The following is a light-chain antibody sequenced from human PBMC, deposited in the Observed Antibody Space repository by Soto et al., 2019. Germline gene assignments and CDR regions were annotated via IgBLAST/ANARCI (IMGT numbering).Light chain of an antibody. Sequence: QSALTQPASVSGSPGQSITISCTGTSSDVGGHDYVSWYQHHPGKAPKLMIYDVSRRPSGVSNRFSGSKSGNTASLTISGLQAEDEADYHCSSYTSSSTPVVFGGGTKLTVL. V-gene: IGLV2-14*03. J-gene: IGLJ2*01. CDR3: SSYTSSSTPVV. CDR2: DVS. CDR1: SSDVGGHDY.